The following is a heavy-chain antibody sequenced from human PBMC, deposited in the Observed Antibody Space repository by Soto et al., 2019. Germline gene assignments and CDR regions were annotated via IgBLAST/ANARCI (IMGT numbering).Heavy chain of an antibody. CDR1: GFTFSSYA. V-gene: IGHV3-23*01. Sequence: DVQLLESGGGLVQPEGSLRLSCAASGFTFSSYAMGWVRQGPGKGLEWVAVVSIGGSTHYADYVRGRFTSSRDNSKNTLSLQMNSLTAEDTAVYFCAKRRGAGGHFDYWGQGALVTVSS. D-gene: IGHD2-15*01. CDR3: AKRRGAGGHFDY. CDR2: VSIGGST. J-gene: IGHJ4*02.